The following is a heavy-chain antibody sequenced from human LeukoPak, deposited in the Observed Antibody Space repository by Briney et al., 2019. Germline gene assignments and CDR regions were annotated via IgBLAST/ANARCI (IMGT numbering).Heavy chain of an antibody. CDR2: INPSGGST. D-gene: IGHD2-8*01. CDR1: GYTFTGYY. CDR3: ARRRVFNWFDP. Sequence: GASVKVSCKASGYTFTGYYKHWVRQAPGQGLEWMGIINPSGGSTSYAQKFQGRVTMTRDTSTSTVYMELSSLRSEDTAVYYCARRRVFNWFDPWGQGTLVTVSS. J-gene: IGHJ5*02. V-gene: IGHV1-46*01.